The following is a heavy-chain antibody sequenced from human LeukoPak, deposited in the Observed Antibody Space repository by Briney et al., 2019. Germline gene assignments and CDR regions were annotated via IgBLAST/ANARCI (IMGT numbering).Heavy chain of an antibody. CDR1: GGSFSGYY. CDR3: AREQGGYFDY. V-gene: IGHV4-59*01. CDR2: IYYSGST. J-gene: IGHJ4*02. Sequence: PSETLSLTCAVYGGSFSGYYWSWIRQPPGKGLEWIGYIYYSGSTNYNPSLKSRVTISVDTSKNQFSLKLSSVTAADTAVYYCAREQGGYFDYWGQGTLVTVSS.